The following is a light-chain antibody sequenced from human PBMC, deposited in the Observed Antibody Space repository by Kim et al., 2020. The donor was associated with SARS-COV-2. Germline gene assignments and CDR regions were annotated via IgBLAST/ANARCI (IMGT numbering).Light chain of an antibody. J-gene: IGLJ2*01. V-gene: IGLV1-51*01. CDR3: GTWDSSLSAML. Sequence: GQKVTISCSGSSSNIGNNYVSWYQQLPGTAPKLLIYDNNKRPSGIPDRFSGSKSVTSATLGITGLQTGDEADYYCGTWDSSLSAMLFGGGTQLTVL. CDR1: SSNIGNNY. CDR2: DNN.